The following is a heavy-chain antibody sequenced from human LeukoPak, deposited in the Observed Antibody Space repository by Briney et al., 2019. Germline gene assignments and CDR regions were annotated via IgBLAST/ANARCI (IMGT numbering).Heavy chain of an antibody. J-gene: IGHJ4*02. CDR3: ASGLVVVAAIPFDY. CDR1: GFTFSSYA. D-gene: IGHD2-15*01. Sequence: GGSLRLSCAASGFTFSSYAMSWVRPAPGKGVEWVSAISGSGGRTYYADSVKSRFTISRDNSKNTLYLQMNSLRAEDTAVYYCASGLVVVAAIPFDYWGQGTLVTVSS. V-gene: IGHV3-23*01. CDR2: ISGSGGRT.